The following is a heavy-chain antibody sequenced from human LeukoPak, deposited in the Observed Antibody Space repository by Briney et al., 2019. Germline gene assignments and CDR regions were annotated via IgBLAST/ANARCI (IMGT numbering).Heavy chain of an antibody. D-gene: IGHD2-2*03. Sequence: ASVKVSCKASGYTFTSYDINWVRQGTGHGLEWLGWMNPNSGNTGYAQKFQGRVTITRNTSVSTVYMELSSLRSDDTAVYYCARDRGYCSSTSCRNWFDPWGQGTLVTVSS. CDR3: ARDRGYCSSTSCRNWFDP. CDR1: GYTFTSYD. J-gene: IGHJ5*02. CDR2: MNPNSGNT. V-gene: IGHV1-8*01.